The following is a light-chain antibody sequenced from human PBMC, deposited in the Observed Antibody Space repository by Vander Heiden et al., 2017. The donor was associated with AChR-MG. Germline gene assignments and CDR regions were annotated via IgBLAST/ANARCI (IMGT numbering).Light chain of an antibody. CDR1: SLRSYD. Sequence: SSALTPHPAVSVALGPTLSITCQGDSLRSYDASWYQQKPGQEPVLVIYGKNNRHSGIPDRFSGSSSGNTASLTITGAQAEDEADYYCNSRDSSGNHLHYVFGTGTKVTVL. CDR3: NSRDSSGNHLHYV. CDR2: GKN. V-gene: IGLV3-19*01. J-gene: IGLJ1*01.